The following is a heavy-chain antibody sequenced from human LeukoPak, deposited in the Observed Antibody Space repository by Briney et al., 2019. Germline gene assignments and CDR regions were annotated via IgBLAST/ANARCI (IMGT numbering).Heavy chain of an antibody. V-gene: IGHV3-21*01. CDR3: ARVKQLWLLWADNWFDP. CDR1: GFTFSSYS. Sequence: GGSLRLSCAASGFTFSSYSMNWVRQAPGKGLEWVSSISSSSSYIYYADSVKGRFTISRDNAKNSLYLQMNSLRAEDTAVYYCARVKQLWLLWADNWFDPWGQGTLVTVSS. J-gene: IGHJ5*02. CDR2: ISSSSSYI. D-gene: IGHD5-18*01.